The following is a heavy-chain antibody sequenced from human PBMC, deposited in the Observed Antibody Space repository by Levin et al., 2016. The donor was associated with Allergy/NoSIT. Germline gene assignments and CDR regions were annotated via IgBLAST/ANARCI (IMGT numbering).Heavy chain of an antibody. CDR2: IKPDGSEG. V-gene: IGHV3-7*03. CDR1: GFTFGTNA. Sequence: GESLKISCVASGFTFGTNAMSWVRQAPGKGLEWVAYIKPDGSEGYYVDSVKGRFTISRDNFQNSLYLQMNSLRVEDTGVYLCAKGGWYPDSWGQGTLVTVSS. J-gene: IGHJ5*02. CDR3: AKGGWYPDS. D-gene: IGHD6-19*01.